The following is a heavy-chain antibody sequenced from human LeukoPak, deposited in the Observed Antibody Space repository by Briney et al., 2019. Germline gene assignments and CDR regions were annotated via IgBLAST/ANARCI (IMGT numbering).Heavy chain of an antibody. CDR3: AKDSANAWPDY. J-gene: IGHJ4*02. Sequence: GGSLRLSCAASGFTFSSYEMNWVRQAPGKGLEWVSYISSSGSTIYYADSVKGRFTISRDNSKNTLYLQMNSLRAEDTAVYYCAKDSANAWPDYWGQGTLVTVSS. CDR1: GFTFSSYE. V-gene: IGHV3-48*03. D-gene: IGHD2-2*01. CDR2: ISSSGSTI.